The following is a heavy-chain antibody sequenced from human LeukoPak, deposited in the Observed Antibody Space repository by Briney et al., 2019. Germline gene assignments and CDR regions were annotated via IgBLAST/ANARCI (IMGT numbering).Heavy chain of an antibody. V-gene: IGHV3-30*18. J-gene: IGHJ5*02. D-gene: IGHD5-12*01. CDR1: GFTFSSYG. CDR3: AKEDIVATIEYWFDP. Sequence: PGGSLRLSCAASGFTFSSYGMHWVRQAPGKGLEWVAVISYDGSNKYYADSVKGRFTISRDNSKNTLYLQMNSLRAEDTAVYYCAKEDIVATIEYWFDPWGQGTLVTVSS. CDR2: ISYDGSNK.